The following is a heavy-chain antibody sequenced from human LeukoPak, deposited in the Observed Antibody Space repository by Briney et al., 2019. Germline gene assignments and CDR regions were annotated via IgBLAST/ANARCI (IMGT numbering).Heavy chain of an antibody. D-gene: IGHD6-19*01. CDR3: AKDIGIAVAGTGNFDY. J-gene: IGHJ4*02. CDR2: ISWDGGST. CDR1: GFTFDDYT. Sequence: PGGSLRLSCAASGFTFDDYTMHWVRQAPGKGLEWVSLISWDGGSTYYADSVKGRFTTSRDNSKNSLYLQMNSLRTEDTALYYCAKDIGIAVAGTGNFDYWGQGTLVTVSS. V-gene: IGHV3-43*01.